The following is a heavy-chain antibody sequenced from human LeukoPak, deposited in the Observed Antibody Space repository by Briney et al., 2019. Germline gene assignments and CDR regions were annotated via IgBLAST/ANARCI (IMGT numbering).Heavy chain of an antibody. J-gene: IGHJ4*02. V-gene: IGHV4-4*02. D-gene: IGHD3-22*01. Sequence: SETLSLACDVSGGSITNDNWWSWVRQSPGRGLEWIGEMHHNGITTYNPSLRGRVTMSVDKSKNQFSLRLTSVTAADTALYYCTYNGYYALKHWGQGALVTVSS. CDR2: MHHNGIT. CDR1: GGSITNDNW. CDR3: TYNGYYALKH.